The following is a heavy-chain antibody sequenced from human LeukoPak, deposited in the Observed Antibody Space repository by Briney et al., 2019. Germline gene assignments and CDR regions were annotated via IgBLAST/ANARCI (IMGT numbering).Heavy chain of an antibody. CDR1: GASINSGAYP. CDR3: ARLTPLYGLDY. J-gene: IGHJ4*02. Sequence: SQTLSLTCAVSGASINSGAYPWTWIRQRPGEGLELIGNISYTGDTYFNPSLKSRVAFSVDTSKSHFSLRLTSVTAADTAFYYCARLTPLYGLDYWGQGILATVSS. V-gene: IGHV4-31*11. D-gene: IGHD2-2*02. CDR2: ISYTGDT.